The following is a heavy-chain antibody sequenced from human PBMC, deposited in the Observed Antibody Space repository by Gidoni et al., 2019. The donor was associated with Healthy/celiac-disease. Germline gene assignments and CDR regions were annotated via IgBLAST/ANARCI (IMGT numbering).Heavy chain of an antibody. Sequence: QVQLQESVPGLVKPSQTLSLTCTASGGSISSGSYYWSCIRPPAGKGLEWIGRIYTSGSTNYNTSLKSRVTMSVDTSKNQFSLKLSSVTAADTAVYYCARETTGTGAQWGQGTLVTVSS. D-gene: IGHD1-1*01. CDR1: GGSISSGSYY. J-gene: IGHJ4*02. CDR2: IYTSGST. CDR3: ARETTGTGAQ. V-gene: IGHV4-61*02.